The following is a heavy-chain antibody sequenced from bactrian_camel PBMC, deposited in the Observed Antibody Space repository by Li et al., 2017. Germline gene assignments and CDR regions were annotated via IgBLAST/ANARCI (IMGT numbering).Heavy chain of an antibody. CDR2: IRRSGGET. CDR1: GDTVSSTD. J-gene: IGHJ4*01. Sequence: HVQLVESGGGSVEAGGSLTLSCALSGDTVSSTDMVWFRQGPGKEREGIAAIRRSGGETWYAGSVKGRFTISQDSARNTVYLQMNNLQPEDTATYYCAEGRGSRGEHCYSLNYWGQGTQVTVS. D-gene: IGHD6*01. CDR3: AEGRGSRGEHCYSLNY. V-gene: IGHV3-3*01.